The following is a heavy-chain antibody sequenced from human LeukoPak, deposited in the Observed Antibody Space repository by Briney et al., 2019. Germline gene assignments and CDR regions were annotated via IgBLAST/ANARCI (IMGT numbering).Heavy chain of an antibody. V-gene: IGHV1-8*01. D-gene: IGHD3/OR15-3a*01. CDR1: GYTFTSYD. J-gene: IGHJ6*03. CDR3: ARALSWTTDSYYYMDV. Sequence: GASVKVSCKASGYTFTSYDINWVRQATGQGLEWMGWMNPNSGNIGYAQKFQGRVTMTKNTSITTAYMELSSLRSEDTPVYYCARALSWTTDSYYYMDVWGKGTTVTVSS. CDR2: MNPNSGNI.